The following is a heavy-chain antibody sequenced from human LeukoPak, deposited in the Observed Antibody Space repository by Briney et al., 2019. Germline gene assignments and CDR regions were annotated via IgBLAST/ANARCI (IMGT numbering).Heavy chain of an antibody. J-gene: IGHJ4*02. CDR3: AREGYCSSTNCFDY. CDR1: GYTFTRYG. D-gene: IGHD2-2*01. Sequence: ASVKVSCKASGYTFTRYGISWVPQAPGQGLEWMGWITAYNGNTHYAQKPQGRVTITTETSTSTAYMELRSLTADDTAVYYGAREGYCSSTNCFDYWGQGTLVTVSS. CDR2: ITAYNGNT. V-gene: IGHV1-18*04.